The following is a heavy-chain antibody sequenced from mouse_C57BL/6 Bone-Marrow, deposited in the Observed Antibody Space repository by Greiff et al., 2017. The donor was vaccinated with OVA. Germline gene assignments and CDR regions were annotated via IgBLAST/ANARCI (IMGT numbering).Heavy chain of an antibody. CDR1: GYTFTSYG. CDR3: ARERDYYGSSLFAY. J-gene: IGHJ3*01. Sequence: QVQLKQYGAELARPGASVKLSCKASGYTFTSYGISWVKQRTGQGLEWIGEIYPRSGNTYYNEKFKGKATLTADKSSSTAYMELRSLTSEDSAVYFCARERDYYGSSLFAYWGQGTLVTVSA. V-gene: IGHV1-81*01. D-gene: IGHD1-1*01. CDR2: IYPRSGNT.